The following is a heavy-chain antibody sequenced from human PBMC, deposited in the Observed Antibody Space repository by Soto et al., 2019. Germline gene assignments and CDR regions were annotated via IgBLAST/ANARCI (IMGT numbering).Heavy chain of an antibody. Sequence: ASVKVSCKASGYTFTSYGISWVRQAPGQGLEWMGWISAYNGNTNYAQKLQGRVTMTTDTSTSTAYMELRSLRSDDTAVYYCARIMTTVTQTPWYYFDYWGQGTLVTVSS. CDR3: ARIMTTVTQTPWYYFDY. CDR1: GYTFTSYG. J-gene: IGHJ4*02. D-gene: IGHD4-4*01. V-gene: IGHV1-18*01. CDR2: ISAYNGNT.